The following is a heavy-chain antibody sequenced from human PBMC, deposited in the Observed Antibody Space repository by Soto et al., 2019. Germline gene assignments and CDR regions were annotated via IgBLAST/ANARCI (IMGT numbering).Heavy chain of an antibody. Sequence: QAQVVQSGAEVRKPGSSVKLSCKASEGTFNSYAITWVRQAPGQGLEWMGGIIPYYNTLNYAQKFQDRVTITADDSTKTVYMELSSLRSYDTAVYFCASGASRWYPYCFDSWAQGTLVTVSS. J-gene: IGHJ4*02. CDR3: ASGASRWYPYCFDS. CDR2: IIPYYNTL. V-gene: IGHV1-69*01. CDR1: EGTFNSYA. D-gene: IGHD6-13*01.